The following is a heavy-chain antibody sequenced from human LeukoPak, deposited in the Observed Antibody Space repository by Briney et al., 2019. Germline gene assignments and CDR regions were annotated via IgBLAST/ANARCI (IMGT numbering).Heavy chain of an antibody. CDR2: ISGSGGST. V-gene: IGHV3-23*01. CDR3: AKEGYSRGYYSYYYMDV. CDR1: GFTFSSYG. D-gene: IGHD6-13*01. J-gene: IGHJ6*03. Sequence: AGGSLRLSCAASGFTFSSYGMSWVRQAPGKGLEWVSAISGSGGSTYHADSVKGRFTISRDNSKNTLYVQMNSLRAEDTAVYYCAKEGYSRGYYSYYYMDVWGKGTTVTVSS.